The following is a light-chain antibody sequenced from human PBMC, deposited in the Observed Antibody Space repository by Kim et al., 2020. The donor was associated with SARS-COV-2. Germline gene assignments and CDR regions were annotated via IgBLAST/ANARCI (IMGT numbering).Light chain of an antibody. CDR3: QQGHSIPRT. J-gene: IGKJ2*01. Sequence: DIQMTQSPSSLSASVGDRVTITCRASQIISTYLNWFQKKPGKAPNLLIYRASNLQSGVPARFSGNGSGTDFTLIISSLQPDDCATYYCQQGHSIPRTFGQGTKVEIK. CDR1: QIISTY. V-gene: IGKV1-39*01. CDR2: RAS.